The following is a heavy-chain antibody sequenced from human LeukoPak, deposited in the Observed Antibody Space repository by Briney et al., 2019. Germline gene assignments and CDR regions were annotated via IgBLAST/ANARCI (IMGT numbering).Heavy chain of an antibody. CDR2: INPNSGGT. J-gene: IGHJ4*02. Sequence: ASVKVSCKASGYTFTGYYMQWVRQAPGQGLEWMGWINPNSGGTNYAREFQGRVTMTRDTSISTAYMELSRLRSDDTAVYYCARASSAARPGSSFDHWGQGTLVTVSS. CDR3: ARASSAARPGSSFDH. D-gene: IGHD6-6*01. CDR1: GYTFTGYY. V-gene: IGHV1-2*02.